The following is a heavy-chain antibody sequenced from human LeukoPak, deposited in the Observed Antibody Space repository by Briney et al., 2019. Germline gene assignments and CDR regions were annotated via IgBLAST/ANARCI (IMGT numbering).Heavy chain of an antibody. D-gene: IGHD3-16*01. V-gene: IGHV4-34*01. Sequence: SETLSLTCAVYGGSFSGYYWSWIRQPPGKGLEWIGEINHSGSTNYNPPLKSRVTISVDTSKNQFSLKLSSVTAADTAVYYCARGERRGDSYYWGQGTLVTVSS. CDR3: ARGERRGDSYY. CDR1: GGSFSGYY. J-gene: IGHJ4*02. CDR2: INHSGST.